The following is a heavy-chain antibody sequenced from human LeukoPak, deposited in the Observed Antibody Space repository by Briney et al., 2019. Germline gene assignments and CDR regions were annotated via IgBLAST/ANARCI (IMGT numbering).Heavy chain of an antibody. CDR1: GDSVSSNSAA. CDR2: TYYRSEWYN. J-gene: IGHJ4*02. V-gene: IGHV6-1*01. CDR3: ARAGSGAARLFDY. Sequence: SQTLSLTCAISGDSVSSNSAAWNWIRQSPSGGLEWLGRTYYRSEWYNDYAVSVKSRITINPDTSKNQFSLQLNSVTPEDTAVYYCARAGSGAARLFDYWGQGTLVTVSS. D-gene: IGHD6-6*01.